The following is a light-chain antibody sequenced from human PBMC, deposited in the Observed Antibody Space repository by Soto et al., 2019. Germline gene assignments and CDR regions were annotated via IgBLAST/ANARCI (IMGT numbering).Light chain of an antibody. CDR1: QSLSSSD. CDR3: HQYGSAPQT. V-gene: IGKV3-20*01. Sequence: EIVWTHSAVTLSLSPVERAALSCRASQSLSSSDLAWHQQIPGQAPRLLIYGASNRATGIPDRFSGSGSGTDFTLTISSLEPEDFAVYYCHQYGSAPQTFGQGTKVDI. J-gene: IGKJ1*01. CDR2: GAS.